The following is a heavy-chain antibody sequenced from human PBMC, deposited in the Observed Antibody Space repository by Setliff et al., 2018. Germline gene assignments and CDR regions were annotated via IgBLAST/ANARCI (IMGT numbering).Heavy chain of an antibody. D-gene: IGHD6-13*01. CDR3: ARQQQLVIGSTAYYYYGMDV. J-gene: IGHJ6*02. V-gene: IGHV4-39*07. Sequence: SETLSLTCTVSGGSISSSSYYWGRIRQPPGKGLEWIGIIYYSGSTYYNPSLKSRVTISVDTSKNQFSLKLSSVTAADTAVYYCARQQQLVIGSTAYYYYGMDVWGQGTTVTVSS. CDR1: GGSISSSSYY. CDR2: IYYSGST.